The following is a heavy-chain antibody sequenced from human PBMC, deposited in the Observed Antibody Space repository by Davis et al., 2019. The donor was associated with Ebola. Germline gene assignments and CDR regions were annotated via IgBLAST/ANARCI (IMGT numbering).Heavy chain of an antibody. CDR1: GFTFSDYH. D-gene: IGHD3-16*01. Sequence: PGGSLRLSCAASGFTFSDYHMSWIRQAPGKGPEWVAKINPDGSQKSYVDSVRGRFTISRDNAKSSLYLQMNSLRAEDTAVYYCAGPYMQDSNYWGQGTLVTVSS. CDR3: AGPYMQDSNY. V-gene: IGHV3-7*01. CDR2: INPDGSQK. J-gene: IGHJ4*02.